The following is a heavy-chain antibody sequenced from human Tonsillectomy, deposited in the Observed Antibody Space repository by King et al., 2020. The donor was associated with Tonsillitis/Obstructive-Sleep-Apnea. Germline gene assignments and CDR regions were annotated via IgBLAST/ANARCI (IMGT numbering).Heavy chain of an antibody. V-gene: IGHV3-9*01. J-gene: IGHJ4*02. D-gene: IGHD3-10*01. CDR1: GFTFDDYA. CDR2: ISWNNGSI. Sequence: DVQLVESGGGLVQPGRSLRLSCAASGFTFDDYAMHWVRQAPGKGLEWVSGISWNNGSIGYADSVKGRFTISRDNAKNSLYLQMNSLRAEDTALYYCAKDMSYWNSLPDYWGQGTLVTVSS. CDR3: AKDMSYWNSLPDY.